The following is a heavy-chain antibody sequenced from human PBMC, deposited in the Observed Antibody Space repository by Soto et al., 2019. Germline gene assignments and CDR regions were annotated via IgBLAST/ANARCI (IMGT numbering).Heavy chain of an antibody. V-gene: IGHV3-23*01. CDR2: ISGSGGST. D-gene: IGHD3-22*01. Sequence: GGSLRLSCAASGFTFSSYAMSWVRQAPGKGLEWVSAISGSGGSTYYADSVKGRFTISRDNSKNTLYLQMNSLRAEDTAVYYCARGPYYYDSSGYYPPWYFDYWGQGTLVTVSS. J-gene: IGHJ4*02. CDR3: ARGPYYYDSSGYYPPWYFDY. CDR1: GFTFSSYA.